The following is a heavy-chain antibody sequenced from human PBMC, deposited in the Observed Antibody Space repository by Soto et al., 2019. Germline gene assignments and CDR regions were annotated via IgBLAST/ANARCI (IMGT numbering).Heavy chain of an antibody. CDR3: ARLRNHYDMDV. CDR1: GGSIDGLY. J-gene: IGHJ6*03. Sequence: VPLPESGPGLVTPSETLSLTCSVSGGSIDGLYWGWVRQPPGRGLEWIGWVSYSGTTTYNPSLKSRVTMSVDTSKNQFSLNRSSVTAADTAIYYCARLRNHYDMDVWGRGTTVAVSS. V-gene: IGHV4-59*08. CDR2: VSYSGTT.